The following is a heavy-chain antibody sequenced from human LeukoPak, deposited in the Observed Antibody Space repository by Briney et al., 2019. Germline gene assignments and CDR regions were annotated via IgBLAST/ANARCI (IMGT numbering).Heavy chain of an antibody. CDR3: ARGLSYLFYFDY. CDR2: IYSGGST. CDR1: GFTVSSNY. V-gene: IGHV3-53*01. Sequence: SGGPLRLSCAASGFTVSSNYMSWVRQAPGKGLEWVSVIYSGGSTYYADSVKGRFTISRDNSKNTLYLQMNSLRAEDTAVYYCARGLSYLFYFDYWGQGTLVTVSS. J-gene: IGHJ4*02. D-gene: IGHD2/OR15-2a*01.